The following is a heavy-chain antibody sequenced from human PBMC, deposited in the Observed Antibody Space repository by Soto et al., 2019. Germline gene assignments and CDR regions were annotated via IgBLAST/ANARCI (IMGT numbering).Heavy chain of an antibody. CDR3: TVGGYSPETFGY. D-gene: IGHD6-13*01. CDR2: IYHSGYT. Sequence: PSETLSLTCAVSGGSIRSSNWWSWVRQPPGKRLEWIGDIYHSGYTNYNPSLKRRVVISVDEAKNQFSLNLTSVTAADTAVYYCTVGGYSPETFGYWGQGTLVTVSS. V-gene: IGHV4-4*02. CDR1: GGSIRSSNW. J-gene: IGHJ4*02.